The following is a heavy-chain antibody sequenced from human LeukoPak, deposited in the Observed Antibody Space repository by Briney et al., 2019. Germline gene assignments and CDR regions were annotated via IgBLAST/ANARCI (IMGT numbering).Heavy chain of an antibody. V-gene: IGHV1-69*04. CDR3: ASIQTANWDY. Sequence: ASVKVSCKASGGTFSSYAISWVRQAPGQGLEWMGRIIPIFGIANYAQKFQGRVTITADKSTSTAYMELSSLRSEDTAVYYCASIQTANWDYWGHGPLVTVSS. CDR1: GGTFSSYA. CDR2: IIPIFGIA. D-gene: IGHD5-18*01. J-gene: IGHJ4*01.